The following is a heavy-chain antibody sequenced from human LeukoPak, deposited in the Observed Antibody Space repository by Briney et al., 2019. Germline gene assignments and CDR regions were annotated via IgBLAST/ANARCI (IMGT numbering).Heavy chain of an antibody. CDR2: ISSNGGST. CDR1: GFTFSSYA. J-gene: IGHJ6*03. CDR3: GRKDYYYYYMDV. Sequence: PGGSLRLSCTASGFTFSSYAMHWVRQAPGKGLEYVSAISSNGGSTYYANSVKGRFTISRDNSKNTLYLQMGSLRAEDMAVYYCGRKDYYYYYMDVWGKGTTVTVSS. V-gene: IGHV3-64*01.